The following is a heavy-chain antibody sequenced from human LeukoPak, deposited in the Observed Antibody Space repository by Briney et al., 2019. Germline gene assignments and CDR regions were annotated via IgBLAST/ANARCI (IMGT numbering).Heavy chain of an antibody. D-gene: IGHD3-22*01. Sequence: GGSLRLSCAASGFTFSSYAMSWVRQAPGKGLEWVSAISGSGGSTYYADSVKGRFTISRDNSKNTLYLQMNSLRAEDTAVYYCAKCVGYYDSSGYYPFDYWGQGTLVTVSS. CDR1: GFTFSSYA. V-gene: IGHV3-23*01. CDR3: AKCVGYYDSSGYYPFDY. J-gene: IGHJ4*02. CDR2: ISGSGGST.